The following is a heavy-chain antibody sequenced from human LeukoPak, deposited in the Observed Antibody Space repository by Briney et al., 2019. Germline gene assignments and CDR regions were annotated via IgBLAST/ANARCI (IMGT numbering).Heavy chain of an antibody. V-gene: IGHV1-46*01. CDR1: GYTFTSNY. Sequence: ASVKVSCKAFGYTFTSNYMHWVRQAPGQGPEWMGVISPSGGSTTYAQKLQGRVTMTTDTSTSTAYMELRSLRSDDTAVYYCARDVRYYYYYMDVWGKGTTVTVSS. D-gene: IGHD3-10*02. J-gene: IGHJ6*03. CDR2: ISPSGGST. CDR3: ARDVRYYYYYMDV.